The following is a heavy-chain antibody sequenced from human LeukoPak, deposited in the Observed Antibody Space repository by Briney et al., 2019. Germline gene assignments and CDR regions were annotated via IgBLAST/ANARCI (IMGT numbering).Heavy chain of an antibody. J-gene: IGHJ4*02. CDR3: ARAKDFDY. CDR2: IYYSGST. CDR1: GGSISSYY. V-gene: IGHV4-59*01. Sequence: SETLSLTCTVSGGSISSYYWSGIRQPPGKGLEWIGYIYYSGSTNYNPSLKSRVTISVATSKNQFSLKLSSVTAADTAVYYCARAKDFDYWGQGTLVTVSS.